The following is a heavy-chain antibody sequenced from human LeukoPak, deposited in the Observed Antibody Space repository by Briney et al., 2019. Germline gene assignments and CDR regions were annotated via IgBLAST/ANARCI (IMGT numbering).Heavy chain of an antibody. V-gene: IGHV1-69*13. CDR3: ATHLGYCSSTSCFSENWFDP. CDR2: IIPIFCTA. D-gene: IGHD2-2*01. J-gene: IGHJ5*02. Sequence: SVKVSCKASGGTFSSYAISWLRQAPGQGLDWMGGIIPIFCTASYAQKFQGRVTITADESTSTAYMELSSLRSEDTAVYYCATHLGYCSSTSCFSENWFDPWGQGTLVTVSS. CDR1: GGTFSSYA.